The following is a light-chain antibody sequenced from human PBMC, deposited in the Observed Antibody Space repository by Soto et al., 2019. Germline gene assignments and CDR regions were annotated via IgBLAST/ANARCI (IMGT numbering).Light chain of an antibody. Sequence: EIVLTQSPATLSLSPGERATLSCRASQSVSSYLAWYQQKPGQAPRLLIYDASNRATGIPARFSGSGSGTDFTLTISSLEPEDFAVYYCHQRSNWWTFGQGAKGEVK. CDR1: QSVSSY. V-gene: IGKV3-11*01. CDR2: DAS. J-gene: IGKJ1*01. CDR3: HQRSNWWT.